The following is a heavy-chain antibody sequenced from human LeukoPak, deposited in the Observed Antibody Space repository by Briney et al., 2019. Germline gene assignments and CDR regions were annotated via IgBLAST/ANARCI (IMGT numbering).Heavy chain of an antibody. CDR2: INPSGGST. V-gene: IGHV1-46*01. CDR3: ARALYDILTGSPMGY. D-gene: IGHD3-9*01. Sequence: GASVKVSCKASGGTFSSYAISWVRQAPGQGLEWMGIINPSGGSTSYAQKFQGRVTMTRDTSTSTVYMELSSLRSEDTAVYYCARALYDILTGSPMGYWGQGTLVTVSS. CDR1: GGTFSSYA. J-gene: IGHJ4*02.